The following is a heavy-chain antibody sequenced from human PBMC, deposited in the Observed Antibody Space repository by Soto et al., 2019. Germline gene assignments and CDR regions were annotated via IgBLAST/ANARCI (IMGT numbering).Heavy chain of an antibody. J-gene: IGHJ3*02. Sequence: QVQLVESGGGVVQPGRSLRLSCAASGFTFSSYAMHWVRQAPGKGLEWVAVISYDGSNKYYADSVKGRFTISRDNSKNTLYLQMNSLRAEDTAVYYCAREGLTAFDIWGQGTMVTVSS. CDR2: ISYDGSNK. D-gene: IGHD3-16*01. CDR1: GFTFSSYA. CDR3: AREGLTAFDI. V-gene: IGHV3-30-3*01.